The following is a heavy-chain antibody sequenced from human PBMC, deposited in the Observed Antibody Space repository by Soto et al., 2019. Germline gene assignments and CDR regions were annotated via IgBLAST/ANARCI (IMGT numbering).Heavy chain of an antibody. J-gene: IGHJ4*01. V-gene: IGHV4-59*08. CDR3: ARHDYGDYVDF. D-gene: IGHD4-17*01. CDR1: GVSISYYY. CDR2: IYHSGNN. Sequence: SETLSLTCTVSGVSISYYYWSWIRQPPGKGLEWIGYIYHSGNNYYNPSLSGRLSISNDTSKSQFSLKLRYVTAADTAVYHCARHDYGDYVDFWGHGILVTVSS.